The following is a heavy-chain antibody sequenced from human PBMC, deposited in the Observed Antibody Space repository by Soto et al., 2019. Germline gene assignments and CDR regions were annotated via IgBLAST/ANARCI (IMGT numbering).Heavy chain of an antibody. D-gene: IGHD3-3*01. Sequence: PSETLSLTCAVSGGSISSSNWWSWVRQPPGKGLEWIGEIYHSGSTNYNPSLKSRVTISVDKSKNQFSLKLSSVTAADTAVYYCARSGYYDFWSGLNWFDPWGQGTLVTVSS. J-gene: IGHJ5*02. CDR2: IYHSGST. CDR1: GGSISSSNW. CDR3: ARSGYYDFWSGLNWFDP. V-gene: IGHV4-4*02.